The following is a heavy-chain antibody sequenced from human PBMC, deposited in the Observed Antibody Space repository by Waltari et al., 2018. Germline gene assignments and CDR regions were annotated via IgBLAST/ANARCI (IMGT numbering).Heavy chain of an antibody. CDR1: GGSFSGYY. D-gene: IGHD2-8*01. V-gene: IGHV4-34*01. Sequence: QVQLQQWGAGLLKPSETLSLTCAVYGGSFSGYYWSWIRQPPGKGLEWIGEINHSGSTNYNPSLKSRVTISVDTSKNQFSLKLSSVTAEDTAVYYCARMVYGDYFDYWGQGTLVTVSS. J-gene: IGHJ4*02. CDR3: ARMVYGDYFDY. CDR2: INHSGST.